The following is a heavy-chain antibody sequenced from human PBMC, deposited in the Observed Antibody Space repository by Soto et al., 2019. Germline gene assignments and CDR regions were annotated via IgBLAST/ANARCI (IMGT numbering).Heavy chain of an antibody. J-gene: IGHJ5*02. V-gene: IGHV4-30-4*01. CDR3: ARGVTVFGLVSRFWFDP. CDR1: GGSISSGDYS. CDR2: IYNSGIT. Sequence: SETLSLTCTVSGGSISSGDYSWSWVRQSPGKGLEWIGHIYNSGITYYNPSLKSRVVISIDTSRNQFSLRLNSLTAADRAVYFCARGVTVFGLVSRFWFDPWGQGTVVTVSS. D-gene: IGHD3-3*01.